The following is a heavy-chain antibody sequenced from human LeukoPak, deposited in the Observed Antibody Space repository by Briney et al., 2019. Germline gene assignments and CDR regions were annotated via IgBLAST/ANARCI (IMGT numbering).Heavy chain of an antibody. Sequence: SETLSLTCTVSGGSISSYYWSWIRQPPGKGLEWIGRIYTSGSTNYNPSLKSRVTMSVDTSKNQFSLKLSSVTAADTAVYYCARGAGYYDSSEAFDIWGQGTMVTVSS. CDR2: IYTSGST. J-gene: IGHJ3*02. CDR3: ARGAGYYDSSEAFDI. CDR1: GGSISSYY. D-gene: IGHD3-22*01. V-gene: IGHV4-4*07.